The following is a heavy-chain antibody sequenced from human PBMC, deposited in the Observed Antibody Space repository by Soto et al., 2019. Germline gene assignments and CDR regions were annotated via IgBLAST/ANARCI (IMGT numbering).Heavy chain of an antibody. CDR1: GFTVSTIW. D-gene: IGHD2-21*01. CDR2: IKSRTAGGTA. V-gene: IGHV3-15*01. CDR3: TKTFYSDRFFDY. J-gene: IGHJ4*02. Sequence: EVQLVESGGGLVKPGASLRLSCAASGFTVSTIWMSWVRQAPGKGLEWVGRIKSRTAGGTADYAAPVQGRFTISRDDSTNTLYLQMNSLKTEDTAVYYCTKTFYSDRFFDYWGQGTLVTVSS.